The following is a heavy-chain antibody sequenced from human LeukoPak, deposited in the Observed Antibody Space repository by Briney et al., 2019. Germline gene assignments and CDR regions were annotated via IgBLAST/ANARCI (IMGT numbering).Heavy chain of an antibody. CDR3: AHTYYYDSLEYFDY. CDR1: GFSLSTSGVG. D-gene: IGHD3-22*01. CDR2: IYWDDDK. J-gene: IGHJ4*02. V-gene: IGHV2-5*02. Sequence: SGPTLVNPTQTLTLTCTFSGFSLSTSGVGVGWIRQPPGKALEWLALIYWDDDKRYSPSLKSRLTITKDPSKNQVVLTMTNMDPVDTATYYCAHTYYYDSLEYFDYWGQGTLVTVSS.